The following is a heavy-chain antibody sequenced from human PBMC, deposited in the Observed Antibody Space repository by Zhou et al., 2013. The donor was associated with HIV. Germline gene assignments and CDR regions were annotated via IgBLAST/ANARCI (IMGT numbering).Heavy chain of an antibody. D-gene: IGHD2-15*01. Sequence: QVQLQQWGAGLLKPSETLSLTCAVYGGSFSAYYWSWIRQPPGKGLEWIGEINHSGSTNYNPSLRSRVTISVDTSKNQFSLKLTSVTAADTAVYYCATLGSGAEPRGGQGTLVTVSS. CDR3: ATLGSGAEPR. V-gene: IGHV4-34*01. J-gene: IGHJ4*02. CDR1: GGSFSAYY. CDR2: INHSGST.